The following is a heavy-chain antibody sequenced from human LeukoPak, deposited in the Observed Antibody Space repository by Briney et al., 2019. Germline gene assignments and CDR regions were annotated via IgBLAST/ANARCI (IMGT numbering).Heavy chain of an antibody. CDR1: GYTASSNY. CDR3: ARFRYSSSSRGYWFFDL. Sequence: GGSLRLSCAASGYTASSNYMSWVRQAPGKGLEGVSVIYSGGGTYYADSVKGRFTISRDNSKNTLYLQMNSLRAEDTAVYYCARFRYSSSSRGYWFFDLWGRGTLVTVSS. CDR2: IYSGGGT. V-gene: IGHV3-66*01. J-gene: IGHJ2*01. D-gene: IGHD6-6*01.